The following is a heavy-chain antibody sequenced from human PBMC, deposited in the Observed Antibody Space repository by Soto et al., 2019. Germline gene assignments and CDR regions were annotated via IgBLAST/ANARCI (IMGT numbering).Heavy chain of an antibody. CDR2: IYYSGST. J-gene: IGHJ3*02. V-gene: IGHV4-59*01. D-gene: IGHD2-15*01. Sequence: SETLSLTCTVSGGSISSYYWSWIRQPPGKGLEWIGYIYYSGSTNYNPSLKSRVTISVDTSKNQFSLKLSSVTAADTAVYYCARALGYCSGGSCPLFAFDIWGQGTMVTVSS. CDR3: ARALGYCSGGSCPLFAFDI. CDR1: GGSISSYY.